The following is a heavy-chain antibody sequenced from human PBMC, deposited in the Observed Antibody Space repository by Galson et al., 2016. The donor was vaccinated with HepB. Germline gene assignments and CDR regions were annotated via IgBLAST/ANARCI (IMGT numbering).Heavy chain of an antibody. J-gene: IGHJ6*02. CDR3: PRGQRYSYLYGMDV. CDR1: GFTVSDNY. CDR2: IYSAGAT. Sequence: SLRLSCAASGFTVSDNYMTWVRQAPGKGLEWVSLIYSAGATYYADPVKGRFTISRDNSKNTLFLQMNSLSAEDTAVYYCPRGQRYSYLYGMDVWGQGTTVTVSS. D-gene: IGHD5-18*01. V-gene: IGHV3-53*01.